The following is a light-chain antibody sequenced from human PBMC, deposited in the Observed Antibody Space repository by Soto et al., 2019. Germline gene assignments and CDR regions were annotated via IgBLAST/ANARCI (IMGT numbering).Light chain of an antibody. CDR1: SSDVGGHDH. CDR2: EVT. Sequence: QSALTQPASVSGSPGQSITISCTGSSSDVGGHDHVSWYQHYPGQAPKVMIYEVTKRPTGVSNRFSGSKSGNTASLTISGLQAEDEADYYCCSFAGGSTFGVLGGGTKLTVL. V-gene: IGLV2-23*02. J-gene: IGLJ3*02. CDR3: CSFAGGSTFGV.